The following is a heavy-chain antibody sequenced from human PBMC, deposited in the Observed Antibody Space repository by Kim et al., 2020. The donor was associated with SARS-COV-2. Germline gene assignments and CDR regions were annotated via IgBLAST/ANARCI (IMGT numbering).Heavy chain of an antibody. D-gene: IGHD3-3*01. J-gene: IGHJ4*02. Sequence: GGSLRLSCSASGFTFANYAMYWVRQAPGKGLQFVSTISSIGDSPRYADSVKGRFTISRDNSKNTLYLQMSSLRVEDTAIYYCVKLEFDFWSDYHQYFDYWGQGALVTVSS. CDR2: ISSIGDSP. CDR3: VKLEFDFWSDYHQYFDY. V-gene: IGHV3-64D*06. CDR1: GFTFANYA.